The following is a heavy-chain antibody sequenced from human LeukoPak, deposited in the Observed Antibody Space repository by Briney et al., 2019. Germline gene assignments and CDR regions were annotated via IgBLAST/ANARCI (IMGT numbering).Heavy chain of an antibody. CDR3: AVAYYYGSGDAFDI. CDR2: INSDSNYI. V-gene: IGHV3-21*01. J-gene: IGHJ3*02. CDR1: GFPFSSYS. Sequence: PGGSLRLSCAASGFPFSSYSMNWVRQAPGKGLEWVSSINSDSNYIYYADSVQGRFTISRDNAKNSLYLQMNSLRAEDTAVYYCAVAYYYGSGDAFDIWGQGTKVTVSP. D-gene: IGHD3-10*01.